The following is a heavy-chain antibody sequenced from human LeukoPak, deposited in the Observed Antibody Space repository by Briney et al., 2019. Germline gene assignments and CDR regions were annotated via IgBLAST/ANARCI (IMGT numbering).Heavy chain of an antibody. D-gene: IGHD3-22*01. J-gene: IGHJ4*02. V-gene: IGHV1-8*01. CDR3: ARRAGLDYYDSSGYDY. Sequence: ASVKVSCKASGYTFTSYDINWVRQATGQGLEWMGWMNPNSGNTGYAQKFQGRVTMTRNTSISTAYMELSSPRSEDTAVYYCARRAGLDYYDSSGYDYWGQGTLVTVSS. CDR2: MNPNSGNT. CDR1: GYTFTSYD.